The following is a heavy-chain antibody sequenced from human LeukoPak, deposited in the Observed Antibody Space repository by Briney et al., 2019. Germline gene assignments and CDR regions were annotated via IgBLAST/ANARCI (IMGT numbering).Heavy chain of an antibody. J-gene: IGHJ4*02. V-gene: IGHV3-33*01. CDR2: IWYDGSNK. CDR1: GFTFSSYG. Sequence: GGSLRLSCAASGFTFSSYGMDWVRQAPGKGLEWVAVIWYDGSNKYYADSVKGRFTISRDNSKNTLYLQMNSLRAEDTAVYYCARASSYGGNFRWGQGTLVTVSS. D-gene: IGHD4-17*01. CDR3: ARASSYGGNFR.